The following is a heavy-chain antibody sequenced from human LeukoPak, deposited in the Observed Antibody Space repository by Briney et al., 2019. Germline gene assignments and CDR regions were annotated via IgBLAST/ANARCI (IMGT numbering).Heavy chain of an antibody. Sequence: PSETLSLTCAVSGGSISSSNWWSWVRQPPGKGLEWIGEIYHSGSTNYNPSLKSRVTISVDKSKNQFSLKLSSVTATDAAVYYCAREGAGAHYFDYWGQGTLVTVSS. CDR1: GGSISSSNW. V-gene: IGHV4-4*02. J-gene: IGHJ4*02. CDR2: IYHSGST. D-gene: IGHD1-26*01. CDR3: AREGAGAHYFDY.